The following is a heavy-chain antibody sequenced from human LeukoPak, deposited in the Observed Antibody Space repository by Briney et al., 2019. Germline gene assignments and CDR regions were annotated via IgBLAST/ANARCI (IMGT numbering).Heavy chain of an antibody. D-gene: IGHD1-7*01. CDR2: IYYSGST. Sequence: SETLSLTCTVSGGSISSNSYYWGWIRQPPGKGLEWIGSIYYSGSTYYNPSLKSRVTISVDTSKNQFSLKLSSVTAADTAVYYCARHDWNYVVGNFDYWGQGTLVTVSS. V-gene: IGHV4-39*01. CDR1: GGSISSNSYY. J-gene: IGHJ4*02. CDR3: ARHDWNYVVGNFDY.